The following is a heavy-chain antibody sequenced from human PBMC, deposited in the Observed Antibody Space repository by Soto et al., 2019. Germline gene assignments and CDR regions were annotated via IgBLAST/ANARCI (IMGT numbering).Heavy chain of an antibody. V-gene: IGHV3-30*18. D-gene: IGHD4-17*01. J-gene: IGHJ4*02. CDR1: GFTFSSYG. Sequence: QVQLVESGGGVVQPGRSLRLSCAASGFTFSSYGMHWVRQALGKGLEWVAVISYDGSNKYYADSVKGRFTISRDNSKNTLYLQMNSLRAEDTAVYYCAKDLLGYGGNSGIGYWGQGTLVTVSS. CDR3: AKDLLGYGGNSGIGY. CDR2: ISYDGSNK.